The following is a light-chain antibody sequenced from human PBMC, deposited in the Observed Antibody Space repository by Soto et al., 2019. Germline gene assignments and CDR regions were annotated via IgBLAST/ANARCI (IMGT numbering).Light chain of an antibody. J-gene: IGLJ1*01. CDR2: KVS. CDR3: TSPTPGSLYV. CDR1: RSDVGGYNY. V-gene: IGLV2-14*01. Sequence: QSVLTQPASVSGSPGQSITISCTGPRSDVGGYNYVSWYQQYPGRVPKLLIYKVSNRPSGISNRFSGSKSGNTASLTISGLQAEDEADYFCTSPTPGSLYVFGSGTKLTVL.